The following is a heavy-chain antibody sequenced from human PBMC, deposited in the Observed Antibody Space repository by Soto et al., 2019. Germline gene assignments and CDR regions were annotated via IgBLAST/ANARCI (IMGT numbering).Heavy chain of an antibody. CDR1: GFTFSSYA. V-gene: IGHV3-23*01. CDR2: ISGSGGST. D-gene: IGHD3-3*01. CDR3: AKRFEHDYYYYGMDV. J-gene: IGHJ6*02. Sequence: RLSCAASGFTFSSYAMSWVRQAPGKGLEWVSAISGSGGSTYYADSVKGRFTISRDNSKNTLYLQMNSLRAEDTAVYYCAKRFEHDYYYYGMDVWGQGTTVTVSS.